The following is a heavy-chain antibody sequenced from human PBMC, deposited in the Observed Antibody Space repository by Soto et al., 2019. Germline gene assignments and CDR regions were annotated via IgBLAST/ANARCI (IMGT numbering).Heavy chain of an antibody. CDR2: IYYSGST. CDR3: ARQARYYGSGSPSYYNS. V-gene: IGHV4-59*08. J-gene: IGHJ4*02. D-gene: IGHD3-10*01. CDR1: GGSISSYY. Sequence: SETLSLTCTVSGGSISSYYWSWIRQPPGKGLEWIGYIYYSGSTNYNPSLKSRVTISVDTSKNQFSLKLSSVTAADTAVYYCARQARYYGSGSPSYYNSWGQGTLVTVSS.